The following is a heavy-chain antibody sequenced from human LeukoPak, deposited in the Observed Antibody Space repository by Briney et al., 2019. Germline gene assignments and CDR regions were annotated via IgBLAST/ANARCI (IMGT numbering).Heavy chain of an antibody. J-gene: IGHJ6*03. CDR2: INHSGST. V-gene: IGHV4-34*01. Sequence: SETLSLTCSVYGGSLSGYYWSWIRQTPGKGLELIGEINHSGSTTYYPSFKNRVTISVDTSKNQFSLKLSSVTAADTAVYYCAREYSIITYYYYYMDVWGKGTTVTVSS. CDR3: AREYSIITYYYYYMDV. D-gene: IGHD6-6*01. CDR1: GGSLSGYY.